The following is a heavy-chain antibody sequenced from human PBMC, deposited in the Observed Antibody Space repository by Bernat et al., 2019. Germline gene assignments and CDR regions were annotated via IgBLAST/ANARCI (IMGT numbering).Heavy chain of an antibody. D-gene: IGHD6-13*01. CDR1: GFTFSSYG. CDR3: ARDIAGYSSSWKNYYYYGMDV. Sequence: QVQLVESGGGVVQPGRSLRLSCAASGFTFSSYGMHWVRQAPGKGLEWVAVIWYDGSNKYYADSVKGRFTISRDNSKNTLYLQMNSLRAEDTAVYYCARDIAGYSSSWKNYYYYGMDVWGQGTTVTVSS. J-gene: IGHJ6*02. V-gene: IGHV3-33*01. CDR2: IWYDGSNK.